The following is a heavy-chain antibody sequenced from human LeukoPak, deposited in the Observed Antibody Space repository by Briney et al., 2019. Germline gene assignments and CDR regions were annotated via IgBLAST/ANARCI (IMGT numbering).Heavy chain of an antibody. CDR2: INAGNGNT. J-gene: IGHJ6*02. Sequence: ASVKVSCKASGYTFTSCAMHWVRQAPGQRLEWMGWINAGNGNTKYSQKFQGRVTITRDTSASTAYMELSSLRAEDTAVYYCARDNDYYDSSGYIPGMDVWDQGTTVTVSS. CDR3: ARDNDYYDSSGYIPGMDV. CDR1: GYTFTSCA. V-gene: IGHV1-3*01. D-gene: IGHD3-22*01.